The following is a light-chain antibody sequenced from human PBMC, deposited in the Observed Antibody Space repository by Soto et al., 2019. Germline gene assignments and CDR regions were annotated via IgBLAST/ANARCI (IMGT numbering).Light chain of an antibody. Sequence: DIQMTQSPSSLSASVGDRVTITCRASQSVSSNLNWYQQKPGKAPKLLIYAASNLQSGVPSRFSGSGSGTDFTLTISSLQPEDFATYYCQQSHRSNTFGQGTKLEIK. CDR3: QQSHRSNT. CDR2: AAS. CDR1: QSVSSN. V-gene: IGKV1-39*01. J-gene: IGKJ2*01.